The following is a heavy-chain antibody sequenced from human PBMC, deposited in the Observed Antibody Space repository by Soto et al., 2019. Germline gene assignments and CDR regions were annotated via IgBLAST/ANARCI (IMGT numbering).Heavy chain of an antibody. CDR1: GFTFISYA. CDR3: AKHAGVVVEAAHGYYYYMDV. D-gene: IGHD2-15*01. J-gene: IGHJ6*03. CDR2: ISGSGGST. Sequence: SGGSLILSCAASGFTFISYAMSWVRQAPGKGLEWVSAISGSGGSTYYADSVKGRFTISRDNSKNTLYLQMNSLRAEDTAVYYCAKHAGVVVEAAHGYYYYMDVWGKGTTVTVSS. V-gene: IGHV3-23*01.